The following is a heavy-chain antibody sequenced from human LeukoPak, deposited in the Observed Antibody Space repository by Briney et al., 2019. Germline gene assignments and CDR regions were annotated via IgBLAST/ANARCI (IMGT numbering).Heavy chain of an antibody. D-gene: IGHD4-17*01. CDR1: GGSISRYY. CDR3: AREDPQTTVPEGLDV. V-gene: IGHV4-59*01. Sequence: SETLPLTCTVSGGSISRYYWSWIRQPPEKGLEWIGYIYFSGATNYNPSLKSRVTISVDTSKNQFSLKLSSVTAADTAVYYCAREDPQTTVPEGLDVWGQGTTVIVSS. J-gene: IGHJ6*02. CDR2: IYFSGAT.